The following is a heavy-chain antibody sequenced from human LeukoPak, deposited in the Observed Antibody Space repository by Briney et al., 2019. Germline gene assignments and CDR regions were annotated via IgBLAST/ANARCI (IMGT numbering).Heavy chain of an antibody. V-gene: IGHV4-34*01. CDR3: ARVNTGSSWYQVQPPER. CDR2: INHSGST. J-gene: IGHJ4*02. D-gene: IGHD6-13*01. Sequence: SETLSLTCAVYGVSFSGYYWSWIRQPPGKGLEWIGEINHSGSTNYNPSLKSRVTISVDTSKNQFSLKLSSVTAADTAVYYCARVNTGSSWYQVQPPERWGQGTLVTVSS. CDR1: GVSFSGYY.